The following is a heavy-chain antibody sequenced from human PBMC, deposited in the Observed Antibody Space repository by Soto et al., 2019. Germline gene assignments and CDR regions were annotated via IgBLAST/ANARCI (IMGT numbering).Heavy chain of an antibody. CDR3: ARGGGVGVAGSAAFDM. CDR1: GYPVTAYY. D-gene: IGHD3-3*01. J-gene: IGHJ3*02. CDR2: INPATGAA. V-gene: IGHV1-2*02. Sequence: QLHLVQSGAVVKKPGASVTVSCSASGYPVTAYYMHWVRQAPGRGLEWMGGINPATGAAKYTQTFQGRVTMARATSTSTVFMELSGPTSEDTAVFYWARGGGVGVAGSAAFDMWGQGTLVTVSS.